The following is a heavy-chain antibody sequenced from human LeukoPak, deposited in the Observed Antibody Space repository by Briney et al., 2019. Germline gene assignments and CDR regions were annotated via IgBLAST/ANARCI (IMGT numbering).Heavy chain of an antibody. CDR1: GGSISSYY. Sequence: PSETLSLTCTVSGGSISSYYWSWIRQPPGKGLEWIGSIYYSGSTNYNPSLKSRVTISVDTSKNHFSLKLSSVTAADTAIYYCARACYDSSGYYRHFDYWGQGTLVTVSS. V-gene: IGHV4-59*01. J-gene: IGHJ4*02. CDR2: IYYSGST. CDR3: ARACYDSSGYYRHFDY. D-gene: IGHD3-22*01.